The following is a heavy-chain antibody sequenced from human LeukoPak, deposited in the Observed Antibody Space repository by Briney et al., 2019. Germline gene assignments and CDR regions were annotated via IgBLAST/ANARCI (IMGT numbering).Heavy chain of an antibody. J-gene: IGHJ4*02. V-gene: IGHV1-18*01. CDR3: ARDDYGGNSGLFDY. CDR1: GYSFTSYG. CDR2: ISTYNGNT. D-gene: IGHD4-23*01. Sequence: GASVKVSCKASGYSFTSYGISWVRQAPGQGLEWMGYISTYNGNTNYAQKLQGRVTMTTDTSTSTAYMDLRSLRSDDTAVYYCARDDYGGNSGLFDYWGQGTLVTVSS.